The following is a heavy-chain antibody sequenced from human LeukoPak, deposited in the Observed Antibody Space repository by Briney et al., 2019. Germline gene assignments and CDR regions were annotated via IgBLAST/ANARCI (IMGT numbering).Heavy chain of an antibody. CDR3: ARRGGELYYYYYMDV. D-gene: IGHD3-10*01. Sequence: ASVKVSCKSSGYTFTGYYIHWVRQAPGQGLEWMGWINPNSGGTNYAQKFQGRVTMTRDTSITTAYMELSRLRSDDTAIYYCARRGGELYYYYYMDVWGEGTTVTVSS. CDR1: GYTFTGYY. J-gene: IGHJ6*03. CDR2: INPNSGGT. V-gene: IGHV1-2*02.